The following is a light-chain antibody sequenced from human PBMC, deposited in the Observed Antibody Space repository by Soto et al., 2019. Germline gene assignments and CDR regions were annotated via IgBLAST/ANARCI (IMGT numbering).Light chain of an antibody. CDR2: EVS. J-gene: IGLJ1*01. CDR1: SSDVGGYNY. Sequence: SVLTQPPSASGSPGQSVTISCTGTSSDVGGYNYVSWYQQHPGKAPKLMIYEVSERPSGVPDRFSGSKSSNTASLPVSGLQAEDEADYYCTSYAGSNNFVFGHGTKVTVL. CDR3: TSYAGSNNFV. V-gene: IGLV2-8*01.